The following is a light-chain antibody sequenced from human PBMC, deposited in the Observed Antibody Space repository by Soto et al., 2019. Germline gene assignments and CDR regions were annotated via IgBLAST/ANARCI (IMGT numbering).Light chain of an antibody. Sequence: QLVLTQSPSASASLGASVKLTCTLSSGHSSYPIAWHQQQPEKGPRYLMRLNSDGSHTKGAGIPDRFSGSSSGAERYLTISSLQSEDEADYYCQTWGTGIQVFGTGTKLTVL. CDR2: LNSDGSH. CDR1: SGHSSYP. J-gene: IGLJ1*01. V-gene: IGLV4-69*01. CDR3: QTWGTGIQV.